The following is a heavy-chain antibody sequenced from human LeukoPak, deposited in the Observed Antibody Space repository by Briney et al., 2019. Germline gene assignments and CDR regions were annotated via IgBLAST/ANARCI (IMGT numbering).Heavy chain of an antibody. CDR1: GYIFTGYY. D-gene: IGHD6-19*01. J-gene: IGHJ4*02. CDR3: ARERPGIAVAGTGFAY. V-gene: IGHV1-2*02. Sequence: ASVKVPCKASGYIFTGYYMHWVRQAPGQGLEWMGWINPKSGGTKYAQKFQGRVTMTRDTSISTAYMELSRLTSDDTAVYYCARERPGIAVAGTGFAYWGQGTLVTVSS. CDR2: INPKSGGT.